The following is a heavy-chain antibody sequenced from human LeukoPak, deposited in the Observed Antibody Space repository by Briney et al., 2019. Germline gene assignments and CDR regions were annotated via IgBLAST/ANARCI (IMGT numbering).Heavy chain of an antibody. Sequence: SETLSLTCTVSGGSISSYYWSWIRQPAGKGLEWIGRIYTSGSTNYNPSLKSRVIMSVDTSKNQFSLKLSSVTAADTAVYYCARDNGPSIRYGMDVWGQGTTVTVSS. V-gene: IGHV4-4*07. D-gene: IGHD2-8*01. CDR2: IYTSGST. CDR1: GGSISSYY. J-gene: IGHJ6*02. CDR3: ARDNGPSIRYGMDV.